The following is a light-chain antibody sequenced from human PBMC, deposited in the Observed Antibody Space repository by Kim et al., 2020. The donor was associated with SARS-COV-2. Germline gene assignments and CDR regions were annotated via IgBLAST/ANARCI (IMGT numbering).Light chain of an antibody. V-gene: IGKV3-20*01. Sequence: EIVLTQSPGTLSLSPGERATLSCGASQSVRSNYLAWYQQKPGQAPRLLIYGASSRATGIPDRFSGSGSGTDFTLTIIRLEPEDFAVYYCQQYGSLPWTFAQGTKVDIK. CDR2: GAS. J-gene: IGKJ1*01. CDR3: QQYGSLPWT. CDR1: QSVRSNY.